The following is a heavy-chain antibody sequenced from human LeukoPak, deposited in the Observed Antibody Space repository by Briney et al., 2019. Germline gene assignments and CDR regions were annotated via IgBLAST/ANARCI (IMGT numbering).Heavy chain of an antibody. D-gene: IGHD1-7*01. CDR1: GFTFSNAW. J-gene: IGHJ4*02. CDR3: AKESPPRGRNYWEGRYYFDY. CDR2: ISYDGSNK. Sequence: GGSLRLSCAASGFTFSNAWMSWVRQAPGKGLEWVAIISYDGSNKYYADSVKGRFTISRDNSKNTLYLQMNSLRPEDTAVYYCAKESPPRGRNYWEGRYYFDYWGQGTLVTVSS. V-gene: IGHV3-30*18.